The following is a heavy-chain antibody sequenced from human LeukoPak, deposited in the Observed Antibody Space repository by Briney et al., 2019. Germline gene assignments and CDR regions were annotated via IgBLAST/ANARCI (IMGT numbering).Heavy chain of an antibody. D-gene: IGHD5-18*01. CDR1: GFTFSSYA. Sequence: GRSLRLSCAASGFTFSSYAMHWVRQAPGKGLGWVAVISYDGSNKYYADSVKGRFTISRDNSKNTLYLQMNSLRAEDTAVYYCARDLWDTAPFGYWGQGTLVTVSS. CDR3: ARDLWDTAPFGY. CDR2: ISYDGSNK. J-gene: IGHJ4*02. V-gene: IGHV3-30-3*01.